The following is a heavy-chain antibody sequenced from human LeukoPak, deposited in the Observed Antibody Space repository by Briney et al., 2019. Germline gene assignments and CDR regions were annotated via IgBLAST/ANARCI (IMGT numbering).Heavy chain of an antibody. Sequence: SETLSLTCTVSGGSLSGHYWSWIRQPPGKRLEGIGDVSYTGRTKYNPSLQSRVTISIDTSNSQFSLKLTSVTSADTAVYSCARLLDNDISGDPDTFDVWGQGTTVIVSS. V-gene: IGHV4-59*11. D-gene: IGHD3-22*01. CDR2: VSYTGRT. CDR3: ARLLDNDISGDPDTFDV. CDR1: GGSLSGHY. J-gene: IGHJ3*01.